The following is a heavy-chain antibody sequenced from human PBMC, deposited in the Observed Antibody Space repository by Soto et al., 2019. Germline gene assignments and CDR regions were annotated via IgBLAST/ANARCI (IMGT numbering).Heavy chain of an antibody. Sequence: QVQLVQSGAEVKKPGSSVKVSCKASGGTFSSYAISWVRQAPGQGLEWMGGIIPSFGTANYAQKFQGRVTITADESTSTAYMELSSLRSEDTAVYYCARVKGYCSGGSCYSAWFDPWGQGTMVTVSS. J-gene: IGHJ5*02. D-gene: IGHD2-15*01. CDR2: IIPSFGTA. CDR3: ARVKGYCSGGSCYSAWFDP. CDR1: GGTFSSYA. V-gene: IGHV1-69*01.